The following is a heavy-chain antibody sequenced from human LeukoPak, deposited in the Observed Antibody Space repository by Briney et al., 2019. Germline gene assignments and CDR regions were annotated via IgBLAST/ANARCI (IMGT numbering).Heavy chain of an antibody. J-gene: IGHJ6*02. V-gene: IGHV4-59*01. D-gene: IGHD2-2*01. CDR2: MYYSGST. CDR3: ARNVPAGNYGMDV. Sequence: KSSETLSLTCTVSGGFIRNYYWSWIRQPPGKGLEWIGYMYYSGSTSYNPSLKSRVTISVDTSKNQFSLKLSSVTAADTAVYYCARNVPAGNYGMDVWGQGATVTVSS. CDR1: GGFIRNYY.